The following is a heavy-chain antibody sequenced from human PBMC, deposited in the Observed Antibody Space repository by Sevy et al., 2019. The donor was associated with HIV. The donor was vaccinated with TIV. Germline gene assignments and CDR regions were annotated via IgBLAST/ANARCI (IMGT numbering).Heavy chain of an antibody. D-gene: IGHD2-15*01. CDR2: IKEDGSER. CDR3: ARHCSGGSCYSLLPHYYDGMDV. CDR1: GFTFNMYW. J-gene: IGHJ6*02. Sequence: GGSLRLSCAASGFTFNMYWMTWVRQAPGKGLEWVANIKEDGSERNYLDSVKGRFTISRDNAKESLYLQINSLRAEDTAVYYCARHCSGGSCYSLLPHYYDGMDVWGQGTTVTVSS. V-gene: IGHV3-7*01.